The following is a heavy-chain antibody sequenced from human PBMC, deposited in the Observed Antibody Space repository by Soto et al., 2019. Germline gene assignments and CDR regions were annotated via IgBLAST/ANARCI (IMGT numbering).Heavy chain of an antibody. J-gene: IGHJ3*02. Sequence: PSETLSLTCTVSGGSISSYYWSWIRQPPGKGLEWIGYIYYSGSTNYNPSLKSRVTISVDTSKNQFSLKLNSMTAADTAVYYCTTGWFGELLDAFDIWGQGTMVTVSS. CDR3: TTGWFGELLDAFDI. V-gene: IGHV4-59*08. CDR2: IYYSGST. D-gene: IGHD3-10*01. CDR1: GGSISSYY.